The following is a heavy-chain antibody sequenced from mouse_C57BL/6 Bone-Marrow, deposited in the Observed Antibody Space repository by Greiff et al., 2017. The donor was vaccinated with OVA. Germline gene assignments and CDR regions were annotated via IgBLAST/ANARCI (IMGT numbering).Heavy chain of an antibody. CDR2: INPNNGGT. D-gene: IGHD2-12*01. J-gene: IGHJ2*01. Sequence: EVKLQQSGPELVKPGASVKISCKASGYTFTDYYMNWVKQSHGKSLEWIGDINPNNGGTSYNQKFKGKATLTVDKSSSTAYMELRSLTSEDSAVYYCARYSPLDYWGQGTTLTVSS. CDR1: GYTFTDYY. CDR3: ARYSPLDY. V-gene: IGHV1-26*01.